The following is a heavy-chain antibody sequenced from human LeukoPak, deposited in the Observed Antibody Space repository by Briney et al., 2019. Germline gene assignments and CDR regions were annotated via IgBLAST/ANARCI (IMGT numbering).Heavy chain of an antibody. V-gene: IGHV1-8*03. Sequence: GAXVKVSCKASGYTFTSYDINWVRQAPGQGLEWMGWMNPNSGNTVYAQKFQGRVTITRNTSISTAYMELSSLRSEDTAVYYCARGRGSSWYVYWGQGTLVTVSS. CDR3: ARGRGSSWYVY. CDR1: GYTFTSYD. J-gene: IGHJ4*02. D-gene: IGHD6-13*01. CDR2: MNPNSGNT.